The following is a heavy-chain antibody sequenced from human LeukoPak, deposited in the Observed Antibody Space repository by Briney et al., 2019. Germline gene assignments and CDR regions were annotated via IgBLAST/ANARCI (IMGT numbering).Heavy chain of an antibody. J-gene: IGHJ4*02. CDR2: IYYSGST. V-gene: IGHV4-59*01. CDR3: ARVYSRHFDY. CDR1: GGSISSYY. D-gene: IGHD1-14*01. Sequence: SETLCLTCTVSGGSISSYYWSWLRQPPGKGLEWIGYIYYSGSTSYNPSLKSRVTISVDTSKNQFSLKLTSVTAADTAVYYCARVYSRHFDYWGQGTLVTVSS.